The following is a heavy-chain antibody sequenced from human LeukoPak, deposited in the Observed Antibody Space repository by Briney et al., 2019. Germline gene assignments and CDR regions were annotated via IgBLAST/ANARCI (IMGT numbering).Heavy chain of an antibody. CDR1: GGSVSSGSYY. CDR2: IYYSGST. D-gene: IGHD6-13*01. V-gene: IGHV4-61*01. J-gene: IGHJ4*02. CDR3: ARVGSQQLVLGYFDY. Sequence: PSETLSLTCTVSGGSVSSGSYYWSWIRHPPGKGLEWIGYIYYSGSTNYNPSLKSRVTISVDTSKNQFSLKLSSVTAADTAVYYCARVGSQQLVLGYFDYWGQGTLVTVSS.